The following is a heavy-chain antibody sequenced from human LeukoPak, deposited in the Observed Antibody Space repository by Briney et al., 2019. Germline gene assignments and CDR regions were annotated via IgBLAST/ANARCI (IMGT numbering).Heavy chain of an antibody. CDR3: AKDKGIYCSSIDCSPGMDV. CDR1: GFTFSSYD. Sequence: PGGSLRLSCAASGFTFSSYDIHWVRQAPGKGLEWVAVISVDGRLKYYADSVKGRFTISRDNSKNTLYLQMSSLRGEDTAVYYCAKDKGIYCSSIDCSPGMDVWGQGTTVTVSS. D-gene: IGHD2-2*01. V-gene: IGHV3-30-3*01. J-gene: IGHJ6*02. CDR2: ISVDGRLK.